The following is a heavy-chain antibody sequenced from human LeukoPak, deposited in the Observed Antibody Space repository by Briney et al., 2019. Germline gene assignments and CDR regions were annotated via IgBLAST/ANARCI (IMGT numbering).Heavy chain of an antibody. CDR3: ARDRGFVVRGPNYYYGMDV. D-gene: IGHD3-10*01. V-gene: IGHV4-59*01. CDR1: GGSISSYY. CDR2: IYYSGST. J-gene: IGHJ6*02. Sequence: SETLPLTCTVSGGSISSYYWSWIRQPPGKGLEWIGYIYYSGSTNYNPSLKSRVTISVDTSKNQFSLKLSSVTAADTAVYYCARDRGFVVRGPNYYYGMDVWGRGTTVTVSS.